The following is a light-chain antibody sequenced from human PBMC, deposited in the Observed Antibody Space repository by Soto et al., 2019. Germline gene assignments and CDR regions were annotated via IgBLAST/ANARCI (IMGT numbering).Light chain of an antibody. J-gene: IGKJ1*01. CDR2: GAS. CDR1: QSVSSSY. Sequence: EIVLTQSPGTLSLSPGERATLSCRASQSVSSSYLAWYQQKPGQAPRLLIYGASSRATGIPDRFSGSGSGTDFTLTISRLEPEDFEVCYCQQYGSSPWTFGQGTKVEIK. V-gene: IGKV3-20*01. CDR3: QQYGSSPWT.